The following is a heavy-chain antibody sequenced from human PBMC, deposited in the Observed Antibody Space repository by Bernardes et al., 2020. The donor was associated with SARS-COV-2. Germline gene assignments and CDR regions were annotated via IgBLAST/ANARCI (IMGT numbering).Heavy chain of an antibody. Sequence: GESLKISCKGSDYTFTNYWIGWVRQMPGKGLEWMGIIYTGDSDTKYSPSFQGRVTISADKSVNTAYLQWSSLKASDTAIYYCARRRYGDFGVDVWGQGTTVTVSS. CDR3: ARRRYGDFGVDV. D-gene: IGHD4-17*01. V-gene: IGHV5-51*01. J-gene: IGHJ6*02. CDR1: DYTFTNYW. CDR2: IYTGDSDT.